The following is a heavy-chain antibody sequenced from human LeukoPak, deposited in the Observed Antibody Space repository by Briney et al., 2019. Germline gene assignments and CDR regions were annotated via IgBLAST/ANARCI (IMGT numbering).Heavy chain of an antibody. V-gene: IGHV3-7*01. D-gene: IGHD2-15*01. J-gene: IGHJ4*02. CDR3: AREALLTHDY. CDR2: IKQDGSEK. Sequence: PGGSLRLSCAASGFTFSSYSMNWVRQAPGKGLEWVANIKQDGSEKYYVDSVKGRFTISRDNAKNSLYLQMNSLRAEDTAVYYCAREALLTHDYWGQGTLVTVSS. CDR1: GFTFSSYS.